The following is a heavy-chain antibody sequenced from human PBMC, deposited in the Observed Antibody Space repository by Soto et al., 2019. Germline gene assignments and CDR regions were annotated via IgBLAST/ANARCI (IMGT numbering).Heavy chain of an antibody. Sequence: ASVKVSCKASGGTFSSYAISWVRQAPGQGLEWMGGIIPIFGTANYAQKFQGRVTITADESTSTAYMELSSLRSEDTAVYYCARIPGYSYGSWFDPWGQGTLVTVSS. CDR3: ARIPGYSYGSWFDP. J-gene: IGHJ5*02. D-gene: IGHD5-18*01. CDR1: GGTFSSYA. CDR2: IIPIFGTA. V-gene: IGHV1-69*13.